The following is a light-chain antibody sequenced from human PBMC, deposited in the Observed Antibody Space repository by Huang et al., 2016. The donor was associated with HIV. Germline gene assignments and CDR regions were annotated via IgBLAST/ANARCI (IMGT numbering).Light chain of an antibody. CDR2: DAT. CDR3: QLRTYWRFT. V-gene: IGKV3-11*01. Sequence: EVVLTQSPATLSLSPGDRATLSCRASQSVSNYLAWYQQKPGQAPRLLIYDATKRASGIPAMCSGSGSGTDFTLTISSLESEDFAVYYCQLRTYWRFTFGPGTKVDI. CDR1: QSVSNY. J-gene: IGKJ3*01.